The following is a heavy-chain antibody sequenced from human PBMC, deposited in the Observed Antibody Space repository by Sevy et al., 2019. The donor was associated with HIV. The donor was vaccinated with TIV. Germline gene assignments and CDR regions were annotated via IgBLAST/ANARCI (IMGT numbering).Heavy chain of an antibody. D-gene: IGHD3-22*01. CDR1: GFSVSSNY. CDR2: IYSSGRT. CDR3: TRVHSCGYPFDY. J-gene: IGHJ4*02. V-gene: IGHV3-53*01. Sequence: GGSLRLSCAASGFSVSSNYMSWVRQAPGKGLEWVSLIYSSGRTYYGDSVKGRFTISRDDSKNTLYLQMNSVRAEDTALYYCTRVHSCGYPFDYWGQRSLVTVSS.